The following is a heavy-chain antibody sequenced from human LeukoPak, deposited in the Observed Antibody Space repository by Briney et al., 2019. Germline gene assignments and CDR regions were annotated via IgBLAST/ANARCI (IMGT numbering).Heavy chain of an antibody. CDR2: IYPGDSDT. CDR1: GYSFTSYC. CDR3: ASLPGIAVAATGAFDI. J-gene: IGHJ3*02. D-gene: IGHD6-19*01. Sequence: GESLKISCKGSGYSFTSYCIGWVRQMPGKGLEWMGIIYPGDSDTRYSPSFQGQVTISADKSISTAYLQWSSLKASDTAMYYCASLPGIAVAATGAFDIWGQGTMVTVSS. V-gene: IGHV5-51*01.